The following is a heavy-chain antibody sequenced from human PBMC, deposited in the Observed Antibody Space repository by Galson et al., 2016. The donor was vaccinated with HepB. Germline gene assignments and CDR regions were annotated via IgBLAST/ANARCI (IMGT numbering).Heavy chain of an antibody. D-gene: IGHD5-18*01. Sequence: QSGAEVKKPGESLKISCKGSGYSFTSYWINWVRQVPGKGLEWMGRIDPSDSNTNYSPSFQGHVTISADKSITTAYLQWSSLQASDSAMYYCACQRGYSYGADFDYWGQGTLVTVSS. J-gene: IGHJ4*02. CDR1: GYSFTSYW. CDR3: ACQRGYSYGADFDY. V-gene: IGHV5-10-1*01. CDR2: IDPSDSNT.